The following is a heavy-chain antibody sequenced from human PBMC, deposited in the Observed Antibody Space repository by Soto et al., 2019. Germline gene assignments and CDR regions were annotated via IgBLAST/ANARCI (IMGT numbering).Heavy chain of an antibody. Sequence: GESLKISCEGSGYSFATYWLAWVRQMPGKGLEYMGIIFPGDSDTRYSPSFQGQVTISADKSISTAYLQWTSLKSSDTAIYYCARARVWTTRLEDTFDIWGQGTMVTVSS. CDR2: IFPGDSDT. V-gene: IGHV5-51*01. D-gene: IGHD3-3*01. CDR1: GYSFATYW. J-gene: IGHJ3*02. CDR3: ARARVWTTRLEDTFDI.